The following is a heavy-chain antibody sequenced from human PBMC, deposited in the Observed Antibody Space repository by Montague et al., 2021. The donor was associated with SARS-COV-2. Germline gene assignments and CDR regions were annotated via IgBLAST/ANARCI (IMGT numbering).Heavy chain of an antibody. CDR1: GGSISSNF. Sequence: SETLSLTCTVSGGSISSNFWSWIRQPPGKGLKWIGSIYYSGTTNYSPSLKSRVTISVDTSKNQFSLKLSSVTAADTAVYYCARVVRYYDFWSGYTEYYYYGMDVWGQRTTVTVSS. D-gene: IGHD3-3*01. V-gene: IGHV4-59*01. CDR2: IYYSGTT. CDR3: ARVVRYYDFWSGYTEYYYYGMDV. J-gene: IGHJ6*02.